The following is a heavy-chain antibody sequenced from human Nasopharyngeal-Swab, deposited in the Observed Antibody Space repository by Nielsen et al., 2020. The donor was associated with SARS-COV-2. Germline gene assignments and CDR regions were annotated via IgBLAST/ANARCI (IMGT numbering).Heavy chain of an antibody. Sequence: GGSLRLSCAASGITFSSYAMSWVRQAPGKGLEWVSANSGSGGSTYYTDSVKGRFIISRDSSKTTLFLQMNRLRAEDTAIYYCARFSTTWYNSAFDSWGQGTLVTVSS. D-gene: IGHD1-1*01. CDR1: GITFSSYA. CDR3: ARFSTTWYNSAFDS. CDR2: NSGSGGST. J-gene: IGHJ4*02. V-gene: IGHV3-23*01.